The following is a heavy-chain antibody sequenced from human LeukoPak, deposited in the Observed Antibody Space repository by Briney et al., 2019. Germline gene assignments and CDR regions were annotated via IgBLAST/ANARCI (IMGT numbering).Heavy chain of an antibody. CDR1: GFTFTSSA. D-gene: IGHD2-2*02. CDR2: IVVGSGNT. J-gene: IGHJ5*02. Sequence: SVKVSCKASGFTFTSSAVQWVRQARGQRLEWIGWIVVGSGNTNYAQKFQERVTITRDMSTSTAYMELSSLRSEDTAVYYCATEAVVPAAIRGCWFDPWGQGTLVTVSS. CDR3: ATEAVVPAAIRGCWFDP. V-gene: IGHV1-58*01.